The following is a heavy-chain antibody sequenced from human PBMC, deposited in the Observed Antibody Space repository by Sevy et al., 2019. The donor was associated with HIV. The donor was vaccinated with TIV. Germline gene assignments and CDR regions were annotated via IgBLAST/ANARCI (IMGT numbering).Heavy chain of an antibody. D-gene: IGHD3-22*01. CDR2: ISGSGGST. J-gene: IGHJ3*02. Sequence: GGSLRLSCAASVFTFSSYAMSWVRQAPGKGLEWVSAISGSGGSTYYADSVKGRFTISRDNSKNTLYLQMNSLRAEDTAVYYCAKGYYYDSSGYYEADLGHAFDIWGQGTMVTVSS. V-gene: IGHV3-23*01. CDR1: VFTFSSYA. CDR3: AKGYYYDSSGYYEADLGHAFDI.